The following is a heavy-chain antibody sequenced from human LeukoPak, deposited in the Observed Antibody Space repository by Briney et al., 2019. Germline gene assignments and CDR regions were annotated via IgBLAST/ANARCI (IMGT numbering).Heavy chain of an antibody. CDR2: IKQDGSAT. V-gene: IGHV3-7*01. J-gene: IGHJ4*02. CDR3: ARDEH. D-gene: IGHD1/OR15-1a*01. Sequence: GGSLRLSRAASGFTFSSHWMSSVRQAPGKGLEWVANIKQDGSATYYVDSVKGRFTISRDNAKNSLYLQMNSLRAEDTAVYYCARDEHGGQGTLVTVSS. CDR1: GFTFSSHW.